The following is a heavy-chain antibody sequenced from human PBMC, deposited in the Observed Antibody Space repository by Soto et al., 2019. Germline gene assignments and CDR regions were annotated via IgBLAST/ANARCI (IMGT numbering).Heavy chain of an antibody. CDR3: PREREYNDAFDI. CDR1: GFTFSSYG. J-gene: IGHJ3*02. D-gene: IGHD5-18*01. V-gene: IGHV3-33*01. Sequence: QVQLVESGGGVVQPGRSLRLSCAASGFTFSSYGMHWVRQAPGKGLEWVAVIWYDGSNKYYADSVKGRFTISRDNSKNTLYLQMNSLRAEDTAVYYCPREREYNDAFDIWGQGTMVTVSS. CDR2: IWYDGSNK.